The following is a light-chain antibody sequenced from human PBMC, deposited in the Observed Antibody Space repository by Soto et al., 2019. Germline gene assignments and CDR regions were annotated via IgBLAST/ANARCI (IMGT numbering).Light chain of an antibody. CDR3: QQRSNWPPT. V-gene: IGKV3-11*01. J-gene: IGKJ5*01. CDR1: QSVSSY. Sequence: EIVVTQSPATLSFSPGERATLSCRASQSVSSYLAWYQQKPGQAPRLLIYDASNRATGIPARFSGSGSGTDFTLTISSLEPEDFAVYYCQQRSNWPPTFGQGTRLEIK. CDR2: DAS.